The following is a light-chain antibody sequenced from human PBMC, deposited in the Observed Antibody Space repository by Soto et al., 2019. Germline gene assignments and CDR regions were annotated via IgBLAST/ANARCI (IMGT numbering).Light chain of an antibody. J-gene: IGKJ5*01. CDR3: QQYGHSPIT. V-gene: IGKV3-20*01. Sequence: IVLTQSPATLPAFPGDRVTLSCRASQYINTRLSWYPHRTGQAPRLIIYQTSIRATGIPDRFSVIMSGTDGIINFGRLEIEDGAVHEGQQYGHSPITFGPGTRLEI. CDR1: QYINTRL. CDR2: QTS.